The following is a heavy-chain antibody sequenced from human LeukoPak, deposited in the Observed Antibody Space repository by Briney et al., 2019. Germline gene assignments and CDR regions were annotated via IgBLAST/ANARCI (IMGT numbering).Heavy chain of an antibody. Sequence: GGSLRLSCAASGFTFSSYAMSWVRQAPGKGLEWVSAISGSGGSTYYADSVKGRFTISRDNSKNTLYLQMNSLRAEDTAVYYCAKDRGRRITIFGVVIIFGYFDYWGQGTLVTVSS. CDR1: GFTFSSYA. D-gene: IGHD3-3*01. CDR3: AKDRGRRITIFGVVIIFGYFDY. J-gene: IGHJ4*02. V-gene: IGHV3-23*01. CDR2: ISGSGGST.